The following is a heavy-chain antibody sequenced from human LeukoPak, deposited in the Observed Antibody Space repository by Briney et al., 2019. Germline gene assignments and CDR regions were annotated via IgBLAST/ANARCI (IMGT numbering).Heavy chain of an antibody. CDR3: ARDRMGATLDY. D-gene: IGHD1-26*01. J-gene: IGHJ4*02. CDR2: ISYDGSHK. CDR1: GFTFSSYA. Sequence: GGSLRLSCAASGFTFSSYAMHWVRQAPGKGLEWVAVISYDGSHKYYADSVKGRFTISRDNSKNTLYLEMNSLRAEDTAVYYCARDRMGATLDYWGQGTLVTVSS. V-gene: IGHV3-30-3*01.